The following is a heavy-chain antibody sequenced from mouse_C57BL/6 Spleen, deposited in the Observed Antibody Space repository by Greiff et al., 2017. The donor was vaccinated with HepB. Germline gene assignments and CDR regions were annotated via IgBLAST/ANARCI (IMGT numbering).Heavy chain of an antibody. Sequence: QVQLKQPGAELVMPGASVKLSCKASGYTFTSYWMHWVKQRPGQGLEWIGEIDPSDSYTNYNQKFKGKSTLTVDKSSSTAYMQRSSLTSEDSAVYYCARAYYGSSVDYWGEGTTLTVSS. D-gene: IGHD1-1*01. CDR1: GYTFTSYW. J-gene: IGHJ2*01. V-gene: IGHV1-69*01. CDR2: IDPSDSYT. CDR3: ARAYYGSSVDY.